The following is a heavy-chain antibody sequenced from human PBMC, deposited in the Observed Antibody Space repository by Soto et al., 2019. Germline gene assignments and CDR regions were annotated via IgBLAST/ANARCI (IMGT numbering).Heavy chain of an antibody. CDR2: ISGSGGST. Sequence: PGGSLRLSCAASGFTFSSYAMSWVRQAPGKGLEWVSAISGSGGSTYYADSVKGRFTISRDNSKNTLYLQMNSLRAEDTAVYYCAKVHDYGDYYYYGMDVWGQGTTVTVSS. V-gene: IGHV3-23*01. J-gene: IGHJ6*02. CDR3: AKVHDYGDYYYYGMDV. D-gene: IGHD4-17*01. CDR1: GFTFSSYA.